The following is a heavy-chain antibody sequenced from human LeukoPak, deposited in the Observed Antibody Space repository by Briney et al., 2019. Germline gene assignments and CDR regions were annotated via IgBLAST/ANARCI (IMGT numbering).Heavy chain of an antibody. CDR2: ISSNSSYI. J-gene: IGHJ4*02. Sequence: GGSLRLSCAASRCSFRSYSLNWVRQAPGKGLEWVSSISSNSSYIYYADSVKGRFTISRDNAKNSLYLQMNSLRAEDTAVYYCARDDSDTAMVLLNYWGQGTLVTVSS. CDR3: ARDDSDTAMVLLNY. CDR1: RCSFRSYS. D-gene: IGHD5-18*01. V-gene: IGHV3-21*01.